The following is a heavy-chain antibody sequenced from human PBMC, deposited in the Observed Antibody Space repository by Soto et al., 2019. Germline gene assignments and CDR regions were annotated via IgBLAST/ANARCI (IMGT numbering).Heavy chain of an antibody. Sequence: ASVKVSCKASGYTFTSSGMSWVRQAPGQGLEWMGWISAHTGSSEYAQRFQGRVTMTTDRSTSTAYMELRSLRSDDTAVYYCARDAWGPDYWGQGTLVTVSS. J-gene: IGHJ4*02. CDR3: ARDAWGPDY. V-gene: IGHV1-18*01. CDR2: ISAHTGSS. CDR1: GYTFTSSG. D-gene: IGHD7-27*01.